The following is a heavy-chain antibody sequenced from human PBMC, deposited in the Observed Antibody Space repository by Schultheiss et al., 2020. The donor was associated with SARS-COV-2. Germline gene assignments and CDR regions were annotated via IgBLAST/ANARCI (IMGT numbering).Heavy chain of an antibody. Sequence: GGSLRLSCAASGFTFSSYDMHWVRQATGKGLEWVSAIGTAGDTYYPGSVKGRFTISRENAKNTLYLQMNSLRAEDTAVYYCAKMMNRMVYAALNFDYWGQGTLVTVSS. CDR2: IGTAGDT. J-gene: IGHJ4*02. V-gene: IGHV3-13*01. CDR3: AKMMNRMVYAALNFDY. CDR1: GFTFSSYD. D-gene: IGHD2-8*01.